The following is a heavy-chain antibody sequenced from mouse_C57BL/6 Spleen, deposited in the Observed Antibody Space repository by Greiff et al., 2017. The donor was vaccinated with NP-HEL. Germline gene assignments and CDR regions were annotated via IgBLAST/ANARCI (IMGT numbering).Heavy chain of an antibody. Sequence: QVQLQQPGAELVKPGASVKMSCKASGYTFTSYWITWVKQRPGQGLEWIGDIYPGSGSTNYNEKLKSKATLTVDTSSSTAYMQLSSLTSEDSAVYYCARNYYGSSYVDWYFDVWGTGTTVTVSS. J-gene: IGHJ1*03. CDR2: IYPGSGST. CDR1: GYTFTSYW. CDR3: ARNYYGSSYVDWYFDV. D-gene: IGHD1-1*01. V-gene: IGHV1-55*01.